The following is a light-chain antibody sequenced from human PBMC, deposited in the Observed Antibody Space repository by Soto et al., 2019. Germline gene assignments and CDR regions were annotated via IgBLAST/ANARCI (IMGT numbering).Light chain of an antibody. CDR2: DAS. V-gene: IGKV1-33*01. CDR3: QQYDDLPT. J-gene: IGKJ4*01. CDR1: QDISNY. Sequence: DIQMTQSPSSLSASVGDRVTITCQASQDISNYLNWYQQKPGKAPKLLIYDASNLETGVPSRFSGSGSGTEFTFTISSPQPEDIATYYCQQYDDLPTFGGGTKVEIK.